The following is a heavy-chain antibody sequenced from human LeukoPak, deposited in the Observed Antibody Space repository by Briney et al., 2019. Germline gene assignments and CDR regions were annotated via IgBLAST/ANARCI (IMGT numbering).Heavy chain of an antibody. D-gene: IGHD2-15*01. CDR2: ISSSSNFK. CDR1: GFTFDTYT. J-gene: IGHJ4*02. Sequence: PGGSLRLSCAASGFTFDTYTMNWVRQAPGKGPEWVALISSSSNFKLHADSVKGRFTISRDNSKNTLYLQMNSLRAEDTAVYYCAKVCGGGSCYSGTDYWGQGTLVTVSS. V-gene: IGHV3-21*04. CDR3: AKVCGGGSCYSGTDY.